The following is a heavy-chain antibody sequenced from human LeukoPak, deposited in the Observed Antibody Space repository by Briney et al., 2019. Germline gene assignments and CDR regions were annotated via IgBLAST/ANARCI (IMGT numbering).Heavy chain of an antibody. CDR2: INHSGST. J-gene: IGHJ4*02. CDR1: GGSFSGYY. CDR3: ARGPPTDYYDSSGFYYVFDY. D-gene: IGHD3-22*01. V-gene: IGHV4-34*01. Sequence: SETLSLTCAVYGGSFSGYYWSWIRQPPGKGPEWIGEINHSGSTNYNPSLKSRVTISVDTSKNQFSLKLSSVTAADTAVYFCARGPPTDYYDSSGFYYVFDYWGQGTLVTVSS.